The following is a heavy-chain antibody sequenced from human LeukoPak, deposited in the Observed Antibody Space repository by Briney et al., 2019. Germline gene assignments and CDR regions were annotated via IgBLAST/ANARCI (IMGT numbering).Heavy chain of an antibody. D-gene: IGHD1-14*01. Sequence: GGSLRLSCAASGFTLTNYWMHWVRQGPGKGLVWLSRINGDGTTTNYADSVKGRFTISRDNAKNTLYLQMNSLRVEDTAVYYCVRKFATGDWGQGTLVTVSS. J-gene: IGHJ4*02. CDR2: INGDGTTT. CDR3: VRKFATGD. CDR1: GFTLTNYW. V-gene: IGHV3-74*01.